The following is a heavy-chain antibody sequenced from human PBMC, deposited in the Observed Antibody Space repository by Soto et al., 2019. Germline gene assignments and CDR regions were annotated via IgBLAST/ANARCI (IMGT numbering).Heavy chain of an antibody. D-gene: IGHD3-3*01. CDR1: GGSISSSSYY. Sequence: SETLSLTCTVSGGSISSSSYYWGWIRQPPGKGLEWIGSIYYSGSTYYNPSLKSRVTISVDTSKNQFSLKLSSVTAADTAVYYCASVKGDDFWSGYYRALYYYYGMDVWGQGTTVTVSS. V-gene: IGHV4-39*01. CDR2: IYYSGST. CDR3: ASVKGDDFWSGYYRALYYYYGMDV. J-gene: IGHJ6*02.